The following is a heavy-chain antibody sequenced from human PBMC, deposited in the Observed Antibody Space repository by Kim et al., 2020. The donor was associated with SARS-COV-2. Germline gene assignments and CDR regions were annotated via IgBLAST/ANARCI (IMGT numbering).Heavy chain of an antibody. V-gene: IGHV3-33*05. CDR1: GFTFSSYG. CDR3: VRHEREGVVRTLY. J-gene: IGHJ4*02. Sequence: GGSLRLSCAASGFTFSSYGMHWVRQAPGKGLEWVAVISYNGSNKYYADSVKGRFTISRDNSKNTLYLQMNSLRVEDTAVYYCVRHEREGVVRTLYWGQG. D-gene: IGHD3-22*01. CDR2: ISYNGSNK.